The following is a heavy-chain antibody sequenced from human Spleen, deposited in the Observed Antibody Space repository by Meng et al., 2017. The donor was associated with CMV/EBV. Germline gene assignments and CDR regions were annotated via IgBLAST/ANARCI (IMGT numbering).Heavy chain of an antibody. CDR1: GFTVSTNY. CDR2: IYSGGTT. V-gene: IGHV3-53*01. Sequence: GESLKISCAASGFTVSTNYMDWVRQAPGKGLEWVSVIYSGGTTYYADSVKGRFTISRDDAKNSLYLQMNSLRDEDTAIYYCAKVGPCGGDCRWFYYAMDVWGQGTTVTVSS. J-gene: IGHJ6*02. CDR3: AKVGPCGGDCRWFYYAMDV. D-gene: IGHD2-21*01.